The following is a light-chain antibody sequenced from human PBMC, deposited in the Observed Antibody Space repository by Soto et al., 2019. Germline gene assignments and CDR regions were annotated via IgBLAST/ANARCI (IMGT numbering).Light chain of an antibody. CDR3: QQYGSSSTWT. CDR2: AAS. CDR1: QSVSSAY. Sequence: EIVLTQSPGTLSLSPGERATLSCRASQSVSSAYLAWYQHKPGQPPTLLIYAASSRATGIPDRFSGSGSGTDFTLTISRLEPEDCAVYYCQQYGSSSTWTFGQGTKVEIK. V-gene: IGKV3-20*01. J-gene: IGKJ1*01.